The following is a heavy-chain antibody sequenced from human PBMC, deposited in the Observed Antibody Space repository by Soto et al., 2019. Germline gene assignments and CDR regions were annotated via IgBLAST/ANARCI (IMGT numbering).Heavy chain of an antibody. CDR2: IYTTGST. CDR3: ARELPSISVILTGHFDY. J-gene: IGHJ4*02. CDR1: GGSMSNYY. V-gene: IGHV4-4*07. D-gene: IGHD3-9*01. Sequence: PSETLSLTCTVSGGSMSNYYWSWIRQPAGKGLEWIGRIYTTGSTHYNPSLKSRVTLPIDMSKNQFSLKLNSVTAADTAVYYCARELPSISVILTGHFDYSGQRPLVTFSS.